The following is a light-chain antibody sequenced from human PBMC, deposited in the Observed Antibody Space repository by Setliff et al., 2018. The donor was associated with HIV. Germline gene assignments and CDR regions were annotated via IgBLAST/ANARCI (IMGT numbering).Light chain of an antibody. J-gene: IGLJ1*01. Sequence: QSALAQPASVSGSPGQSITISCTGTSSDIGSSNYVSWYRQHPGKAPKVMIYNVDKRPSGVSNRFSGSKSGNTASLTISGLQTEDEADYYCSSYSINNLYVFATGTKV. CDR2: NVD. CDR3: SSYSINNLYV. V-gene: IGLV2-14*03. CDR1: SSDIGSSNY.